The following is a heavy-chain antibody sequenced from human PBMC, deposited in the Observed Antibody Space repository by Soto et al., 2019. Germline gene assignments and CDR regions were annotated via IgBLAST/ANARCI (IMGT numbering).Heavy chain of an antibody. V-gene: IGHV3-23*01. CDR1: GFTFSNFA. CDR2: ITGSSGST. J-gene: IGHJ6*03. Sequence: EVQVLESGGGSVQPGGSLRLSCAASGFTFSNFAMGWVRHAPGKGLEWVSVITGSSGSTYYADSVRGRFFISRNNSKNTLQLQMNSLRVEDTAVYYCVKDTISSPYYMDVWGKGTTVTVSS. D-gene: IGHD2-2*01. CDR3: VKDTISSPYYMDV.